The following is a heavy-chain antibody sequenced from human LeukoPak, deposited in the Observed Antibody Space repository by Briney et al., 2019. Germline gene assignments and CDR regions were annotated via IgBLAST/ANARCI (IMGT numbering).Heavy chain of an antibody. D-gene: IGHD3-10*01. CDR3: AKDYFNFQFLPFDS. J-gene: IGHJ4*02. CDR1: GFSFSTYG. V-gene: IGHV3-23*01. CDR2: IGSDGGNT. Sequence: PGGSLRLSCAASGFSFSTYGMSWVRRALGKGLEWVSSIGSDGGNTYYTDSVKGRFTMSRDNSKNTLYLQMNSLRAEDTAIYYCAKDYFNFQFLPFDSWGQGTLVAVSS.